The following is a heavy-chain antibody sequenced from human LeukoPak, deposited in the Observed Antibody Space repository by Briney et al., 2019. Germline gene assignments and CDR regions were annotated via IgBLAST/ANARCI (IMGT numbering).Heavy chain of an antibody. V-gene: IGHV1-18*01. CDR2: ISAYNGNT. D-gene: IGHD2-2*01. Sequence: ASVKVSCKASGYTFTSYGISWVRQAPGQGLEWMGWISAYNGNTNYAQKLQGRVTMTTDTSTSTAYMELRSLRSEDTAVYYCARLVTYCSSTSCYSYNWFDPWGQGTLVTVSS. CDR1: GYTFTSYG. CDR3: ARLVTYCSSTSCYSYNWFDP. J-gene: IGHJ5*02.